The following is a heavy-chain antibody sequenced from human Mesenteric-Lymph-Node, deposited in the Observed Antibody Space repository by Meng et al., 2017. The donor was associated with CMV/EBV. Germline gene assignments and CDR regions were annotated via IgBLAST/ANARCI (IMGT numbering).Heavy chain of an antibody. Sequence: GSLRLSCTVSGYSTNNGYYWTWIRQPPGKGLEWIGTFYHSGNTYYEPSLKSRVTISADTSKNQFSLDLNSVTAADTAVYYCASGYDYVWRDSQSMSHFDNWGQGMLVTVSS. CDR1: GYSTNNGYY. V-gene: IGHV4-38-2*02. J-gene: IGHJ4*02. CDR2: FYHSGNT. CDR3: ASGYDYVWRDSQSMSHFDN. D-gene: IGHD3-16*01.